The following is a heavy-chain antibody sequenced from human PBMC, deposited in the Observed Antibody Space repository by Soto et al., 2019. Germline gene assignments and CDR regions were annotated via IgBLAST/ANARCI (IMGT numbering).Heavy chain of an antibody. J-gene: IGHJ5*02. CDR2: IYYSGST. V-gene: IGHV4-39*01. Sequence: QLQLQESGPGLVRPSETLSLTCTVSGGSISSSSYYWGWIRQPPGKGLEWIGNIYYSGSTYYNPSLKSRVTISVDTSKNQFSLGLSSVTAADTAVYYCARLPNGAYCGGDCYSFDPWGQGTLVTVSS. D-gene: IGHD2-21*02. CDR3: ARLPNGAYCGGDCYSFDP. CDR1: GGSISSSSYY.